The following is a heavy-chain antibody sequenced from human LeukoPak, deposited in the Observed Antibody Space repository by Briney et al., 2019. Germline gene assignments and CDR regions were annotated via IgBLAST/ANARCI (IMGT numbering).Heavy chain of an antibody. J-gene: IGHJ4*02. CDR3: ASGPGFGPGELGVYFDY. V-gene: IGHV3-23*01. Sequence: GGSLRLSCAASGFTFSSYAMSWVRQAPGKGLEWVSAISGSGGSTYYADSVKGRFTISRDNSKNTLYLQMNSLRAEDTAVYYCASGPGFGPGELGVYFDYWGQGTLVTVSS. CDR1: GFTFSSYA. D-gene: IGHD3-10*01. CDR2: ISGSGGST.